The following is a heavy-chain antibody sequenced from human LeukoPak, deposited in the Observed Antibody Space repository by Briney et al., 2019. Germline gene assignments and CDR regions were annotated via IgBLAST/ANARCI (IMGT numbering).Heavy chain of an antibody. V-gene: IGHV1-3*01. J-gene: IGHJ4*02. D-gene: IGHD5-24*01. Sequence: ASVKVSCKASGYTFTSYAMHWVRQAPGQRLEWMGWINAGNGNTKYSQKFQGRVTITRDTSASTAYMELSSLRSEDTAVYYCARGINVEMATIDYWGQGTLVTISS. CDR2: INAGNGNT. CDR1: GYTFTSYA. CDR3: ARGINVEMATIDY.